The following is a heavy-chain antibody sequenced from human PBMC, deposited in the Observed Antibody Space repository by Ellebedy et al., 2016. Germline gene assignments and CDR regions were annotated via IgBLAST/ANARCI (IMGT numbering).Heavy chain of an antibody. D-gene: IGHD6-19*01. CDR2: ISAYNGNT. Sequence: ASVKVSXXASGYTFTSYGISWVRQAPGQGLEWMGRISAYNGNTNYAQKLQGRVTMTTDTSTSTVYMELSSLRSEDTAVYYCARDGGSSGWTDAFDIWGQGTMVTVSS. J-gene: IGHJ3*02. CDR1: GYTFTSYG. CDR3: ARDGGSSGWTDAFDI. V-gene: IGHV1-18*01.